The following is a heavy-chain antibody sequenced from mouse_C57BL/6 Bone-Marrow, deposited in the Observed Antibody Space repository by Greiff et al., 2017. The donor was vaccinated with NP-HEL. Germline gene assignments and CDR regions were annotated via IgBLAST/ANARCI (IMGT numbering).Heavy chain of an antibody. V-gene: IGHV1-85*01. J-gene: IGHJ3*01. Sequence: QVQLPQSGPELVKPGASVKLSCKASGYTFTSYDINWVKQRPGQGLEWSGWIYPRDGSTKYNEKFKGKATLTVDKSSSPAYMELPTLTSEDSAVYCCAKCTTVGFAYWGQGKVVTVTA. CDR3: AKCTTVGFAY. D-gene: IGHD1-1*01. CDR1: GYTFTSYD. CDR2: IYPRDGST.